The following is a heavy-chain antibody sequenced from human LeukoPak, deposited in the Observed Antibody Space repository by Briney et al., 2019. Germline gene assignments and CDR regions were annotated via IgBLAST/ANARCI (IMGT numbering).Heavy chain of an antibody. Sequence: GGSLRLSCAVSGITLSNYGMSWVRQAPGKGLEWVANIKQDGSEKYYVDSVKGRFTISRDNAKNSLYLQMNSLRAKDTAVYYCARGGTTWAKIDYWGQGTLVTVSS. J-gene: IGHJ4*02. CDR3: ARGGTTWAKIDY. D-gene: IGHD1-7*01. CDR2: IKQDGSEK. CDR1: GITLSNYG. V-gene: IGHV3-7*03.